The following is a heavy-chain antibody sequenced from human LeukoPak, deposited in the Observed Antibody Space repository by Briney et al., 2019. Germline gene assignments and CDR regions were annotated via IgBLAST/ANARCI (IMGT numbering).Heavy chain of an antibody. D-gene: IGHD6-13*01. CDR3: ARDSSPGYSSINWFDP. J-gene: IGHJ5*02. V-gene: IGHV4-59*01. CDR2: IYYSGST. Sequence: SETLSLTCTVSGGSISSCYWSWIRQPPGKGLEWIGYIYYSGSTNYNPSLKSRVTISVDTSKNQFSLKLSSVTAADTAVYYCARDSSPGYSSINWFDPWGQGTLVTVSS. CDR1: GGSISSCY.